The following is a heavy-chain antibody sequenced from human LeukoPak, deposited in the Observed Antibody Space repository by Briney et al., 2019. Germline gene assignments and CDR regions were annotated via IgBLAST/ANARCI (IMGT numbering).Heavy chain of an antibody. CDR2: IKQDASEE. V-gene: IGHV3-7*01. Sequence: QSGGSLRLSCAASGFTFSGYWMSWVRQAPGKGLEWVANIKQDASEEYYVDSVKGRFTISRDNAKNSLYLQMNSLRAEDTAVYYCVRDRGRASVDYWGQGTLVTVSS. CDR1: GFTFSGYW. CDR3: VRDRGRASVDY. J-gene: IGHJ4*02. D-gene: IGHD1-26*01.